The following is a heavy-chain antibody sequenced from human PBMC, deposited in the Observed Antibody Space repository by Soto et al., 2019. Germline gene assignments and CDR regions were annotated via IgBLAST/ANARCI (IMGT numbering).Heavy chain of an antibody. Sequence: QVQLQQSGPGLVKASETLSLTCTVSGGSITNYDWSWIRQPAGKGLEWIGRMYTKERTNYNLSFKSRVTMSVDTSKNQFSLKLNAVTAADTAVYYCARDDYKDGGNNWFDPWGQGTLVTVSS. V-gene: IGHV4-4*07. J-gene: IGHJ5*02. CDR1: GGSITNYD. CDR3: ARDDYKDGGNNWFDP. CDR2: MYTKERT. D-gene: IGHD3-16*01.